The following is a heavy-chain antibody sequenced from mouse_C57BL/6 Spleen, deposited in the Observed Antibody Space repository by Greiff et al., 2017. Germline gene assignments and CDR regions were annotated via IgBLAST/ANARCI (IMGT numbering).Heavy chain of an antibody. CDR3: ARHEGNYEAWFAY. Sequence: VKLMESGPGLVAPSQSLSITCTVSGFSLTSYGVHWVRQPPGKGLEWLVVIWSDGSTTYNSALKSRLSISKDNSKSQVFLKMNSLQTDDTAMYYCARHEGNYEAWFAYWGQGTLVTVSA. D-gene: IGHD2-1*01. CDR2: IWSDGST. V-gene: IGHV2-6-1*01. J-gene: IGHJ3*01. CDR1: GFSLTSYG.